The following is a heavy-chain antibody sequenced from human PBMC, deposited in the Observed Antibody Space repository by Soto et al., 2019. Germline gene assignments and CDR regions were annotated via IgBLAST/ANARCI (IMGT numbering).Heavy chain of an antibody. D-gene: IGHD2-2*01. V-gene: IGHV3-15*07. CDR1: ELSSIDPC. CDR2: IKSKIDGGTT. CDR3: TTDSLFTRTLARFGL. J-gene: IGHJ4*01. Sequence: CGAAELSSIDPCRNCVSQAQGKGLEWVGRIKSKIDGGTTDFAESVKGRFAISRDDSKDMTYMQMNSLKTEDTAVYYCTTDSLFTRTLARFGLWGHGTLVTVSS.